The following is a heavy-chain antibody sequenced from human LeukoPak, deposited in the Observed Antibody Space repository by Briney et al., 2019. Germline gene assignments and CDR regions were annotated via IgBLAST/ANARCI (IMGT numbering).Heavy chain of an antibody. J-gene: IGHJ4*02. CDR1: GGSFSGYY. CDR3: ARHLDYDYVWGSYRYPFDY. D-gene: IGHD3-16*02. Sequence: ASETLSLTCAVYGGSFSGYYWSWIRQPPGKGLEWIGEINHSGSTNYNPSLKSRVTISVDTSKNQFSLKLSSVTAADTAVYYCARHLDYDYVWGSYRYPFDYWGQGTLVTVSS. V-gene: IGHV4-34*01. CDR2: INHSGST.